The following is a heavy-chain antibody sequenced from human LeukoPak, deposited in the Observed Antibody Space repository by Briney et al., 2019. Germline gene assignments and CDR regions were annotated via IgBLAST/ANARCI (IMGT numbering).Heavy chain of an antibody. CDR1: GFTFSSYA. D-gene: IGHD3-10*01. Sequence: GGSLRLSCAASGFTFSSYAMSWVRQAPGEGLEWVSAISGSGGSTYYADSVRGRFTISRDNSKNTLYLQMNSLRAEDTALYYCAKNKDGSGSPLDYWGQGTLVTVSS. V-gene: IGHV3-23*01. CDR3: AKNKDGSGSPLDY. J-gene: IGHJ4*02. CDR2: ISGSGGST.